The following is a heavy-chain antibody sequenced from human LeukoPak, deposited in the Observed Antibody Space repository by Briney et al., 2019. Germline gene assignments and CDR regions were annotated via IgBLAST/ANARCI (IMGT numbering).Heavy chain of an antibody. V-gene: IGHV4-59*08. CDR2: IYYSGST. Sequence: PSETLSLTCTVSGGSISSYYWSWIRQPPGKGLEWIGYIYYSGSTNYNPSLKSRVTISVDTSKNQFSLKLSSVTAADTAVYYCARGTYSYVLFFDFWGQGTLVTVSS. J-gene: IGHJ4*02. D-gene: IGHD5-18*01. CDR1: GGSISSYY. CDR3: ARGTYSYVLFFDF.